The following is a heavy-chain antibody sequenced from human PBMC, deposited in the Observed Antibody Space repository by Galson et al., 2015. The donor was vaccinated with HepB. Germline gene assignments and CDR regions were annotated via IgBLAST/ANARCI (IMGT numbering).Heavy chain of an antibody. J-gene: IGHJ6*02. Sequence: SVKVSCKASGDTFSSYAISWMRQAPGQGLEWMGEIIPILGTADYAQKFQGRLTITADESTKTAYMELSSLRSEDTALYFCASGPDYYSDKFYYYSMDVWGQSTTVTVSS. CDR2: IIPILGTA. CDR3: ASGPDYYSDKFYYYSMDV. V-gene: IGHV1-69*13. D-gene: IGHD3-22*01. CDR1: GDTFSSYA.